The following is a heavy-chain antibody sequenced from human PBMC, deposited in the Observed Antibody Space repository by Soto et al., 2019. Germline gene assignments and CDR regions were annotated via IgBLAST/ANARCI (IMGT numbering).Heavy chain of an antibody. Sequence: EVQLLESGGGLVQPGGSLRLSCAASGFTFSSYAMSWVRQAPGKGLEWVSAISGSGGSTYYADSVKGRFTISRDNSKNTLDLEMNSLRGGDTAVYYCAKDNGILWSGPPGDYWGQGTLVTVSS. CDR3: AKDNGILWSGPPGDY. D-gene: IGHD3-3*01. J-gene: IGHJ4*02. CDR1: GFTFSSYA. V-gene: IGHV3-23*01. CDR2: ISGSGGST.